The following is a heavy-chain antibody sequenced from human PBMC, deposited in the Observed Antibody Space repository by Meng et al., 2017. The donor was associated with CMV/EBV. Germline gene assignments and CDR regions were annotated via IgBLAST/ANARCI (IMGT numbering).Heavy chain of an antibody. V-gene: IGHV3-7*01. CDR3: ARDDRIAARPRFDY. J-gene: IGHJ4*02. D-gene: IGHD6-6*01. CDR1: GFTFSSYW. Sequence: GESLKISCAASGFTFSSYWMSWVRQAPGTGLEWVANIKQDGSEKYYVDSVKGRFTISRDNAKNSLYLQMNSLRAEDTAVYYCARDDRIAARPRFDYWGQGTLVTVSS. CDR2: IKQDGSEK.